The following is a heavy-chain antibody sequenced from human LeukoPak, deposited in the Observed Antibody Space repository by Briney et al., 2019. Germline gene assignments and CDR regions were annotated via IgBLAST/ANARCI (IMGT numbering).Heavy chain of an antibody. V-gene: IGHV1-18*01. CDR1: GYTFTSYG. D-gene: IGHD2-21*01. CDR2: ISAYNGNT. Sequence: ASVKVSCKASGYTFTSYGISWVRQAPGQGLEWMGWISAYNGNTNYAQKLQGRVTMTTDTSTSTAYMELRSLRSDDTAGDYCSRAHFLVVQCGGDCPLGYWGQGTLVTVS. CDR3: SRAHFLVVQCGGDCPLGY. J-gene: IGHJ4*02.